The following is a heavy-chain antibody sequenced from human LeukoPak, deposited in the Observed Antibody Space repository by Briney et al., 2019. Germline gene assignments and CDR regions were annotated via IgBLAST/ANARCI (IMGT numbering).Heavy chain of an antibody. J-gene: IGHJ4*02. CDR2: IYYSGST. CDR1: GGSISSGGYS. V-gene: IGHV4-30-4*07. Sequence: SETLSLTCAVPGGSISSGGYSWSWIRQPPGKGLEWIGYIYYSGSTYYNPSLKSRVTISVDTSKNQFSLKLSSVTAADTAVYYCARVIVSWFGVDYWGQGTLVTVSS. D-gene: IGHD3-10*01. CDR3: ARVIVSWFGVDY.